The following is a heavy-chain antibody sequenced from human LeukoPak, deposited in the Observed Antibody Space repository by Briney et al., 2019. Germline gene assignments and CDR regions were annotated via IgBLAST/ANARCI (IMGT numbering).Heavy chain of an antibody. CDR1: GGSISSGSYY. D-gene: IGHD5-12*01. V-gene: IGHV4-61*02. J-gene: IGHJ4*02. Sequence: SQTLSLTCTVSGGSISSGSYYWSWIRQPAGKGLEWIGRIYTSGSTNYNPSLKSRVTISVDTSKNQFSLKLSSVTAADTAVYYCARYSGSGYGMFYFDYWGQGTLVTVSS. CDR3: ARYSGSGYGMFYFDY. CDR2: IYTSGST.